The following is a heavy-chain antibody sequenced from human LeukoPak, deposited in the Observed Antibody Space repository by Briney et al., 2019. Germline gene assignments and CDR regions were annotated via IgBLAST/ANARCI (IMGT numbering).Heavy chain of an antibody. Sequence: GASVKVSCKASGYTFTSYGISWVRQAPGQGLEWMGWISAHNGNTNYAQKLQGRVTMTTDTSTSAAYMELRSLRSDDTAVYYCARGDCSSTSCPPDYWGQGTLVTVSS. CDR2: ISAHNGNT. V-gene: IGHV1-18*01. J-gene: IGHJ4*02. CDR3: ARGDCSSTSCPPDY. D-gene: IGHD2-2*01. CDR1: GYTFTSYG.